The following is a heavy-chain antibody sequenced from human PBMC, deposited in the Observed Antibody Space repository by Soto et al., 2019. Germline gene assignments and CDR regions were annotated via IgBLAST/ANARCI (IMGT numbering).Heavy chain of an antibody. CDR2: MNPDSGHA. CDR3: ERRPHCSGGICYYGLDN. J-gene: IGHJ4*02. V-gene: IGHV1-8*01. D-gene: IGHD2-15*01. Sequence: QVQLVQSGAEVKKPGASVKVSCKASGYTFTNSDINWVRQAPGQGLEWMGWMNPDSGHAAYAQKFQGRVTLTTSTSTSTVYMEMRSLGSEDTAVYYCERRPHCSGGICYYGLDNWGQGTLVTVSS. CDR1: GYTFTNSD.